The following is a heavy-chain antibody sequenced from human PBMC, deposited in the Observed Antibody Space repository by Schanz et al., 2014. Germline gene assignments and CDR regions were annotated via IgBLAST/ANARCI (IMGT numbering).Heavy chain of an antibody. CDR2: ISSSSIYT. CDR3: AKSYDTSGYSGFDY. Sequence: QVKLVESGGGVVQPGRSLRLSCEASGFTFSDYYMSWIRQAPGKGLEWVSYISSSSIYTNYADSVKGRFTISRDNAKNTLYLQMNSLRTEDTAVYFCAKSYDTSGYSGFDYWGQGTLVTVSS. V-gene: IGHV3-11*06. CDR1: GFTFSDYY. D-gene: IGHD3-22*01. J-gene: IGHJ4*02.